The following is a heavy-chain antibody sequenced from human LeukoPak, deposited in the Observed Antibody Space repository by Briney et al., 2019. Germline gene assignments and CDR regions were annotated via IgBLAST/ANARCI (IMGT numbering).Heavy chain of an antibody. D-gene: IGHD1-26*01. CDR1: GYTFTSHD. J-gene: IGHJ5*02. V-gene: IGHV1-8*01. CDR2: MNSNTGNT. Sequence: ASVKVSCKASGYTFTSHDINWMRQATGQGLGWMGWMNSNTGNTGYAQKFQGRVTMTRDTSISTAYMELRSLTSDDTAVYYCARGSGSGGRDWFDPWGQGTLVTVSS. CDR3: ARGSGSGGRDWFDP.